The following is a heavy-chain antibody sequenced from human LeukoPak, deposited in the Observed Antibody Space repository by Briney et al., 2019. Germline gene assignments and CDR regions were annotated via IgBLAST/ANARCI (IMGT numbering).Heavy chain of an antibody. CDR1: GGSISSYY. J-gene: IGHJ6*03. CDR2: IYYSGST. Sequence: SETLSLXCTVSGGSISSYYWSWIRQPPGKGLEWIGYIYYSGSTNYNPSLKSRVTISVDTSKNQFSLKLSSVTAADTAVYYCARGGSYQLLGHYYYYYMDVWGKGTTVTVSS. V-gene: IGHV4-59*01. CDR3: ARGGSYQLLGHYYYYYMDV. D-gene: IGHD2-2*01.